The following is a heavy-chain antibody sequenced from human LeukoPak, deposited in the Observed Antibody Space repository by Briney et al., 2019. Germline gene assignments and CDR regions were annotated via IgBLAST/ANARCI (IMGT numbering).Heavy chain of an antibody. J-gene: IGHJ6*02. V-gene: IGHV4-28*05. CDR1: GYSISSSNW. Sequence: PSETLSLTCAVSGYSISSSNWWGWIRQPPGKGLEWIGYIYYSGSIYYNPSLKSRVTMSVDTSKNQFSLKLSSVTAVDTAVYYCARTMSSSHTVYGMDVWGQETTVTVSS. D-gene: IGHD2-2*02. CDR3: ARTMSSSHTVYGMDV. CDR2: IYYSGSI.